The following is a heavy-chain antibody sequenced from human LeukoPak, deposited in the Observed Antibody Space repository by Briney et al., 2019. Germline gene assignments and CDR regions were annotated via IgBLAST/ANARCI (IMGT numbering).Heavy chain of an antibody. V-gene: IGHV3-21*01. Sequence: GGSLRLSCAASGFTFSSYSMNWVRQAPGKGLEWVSSISSSSSYIYHADSVKGRFTISRDNAKNSLYLQMNSLRAEDTAVYYCARGWDIVVVPAATYGMDVWGQGTTVTVSS. CDR2: ISSSSSYI. J-gene: IGHJ6*02. CDR1: GFTFSSYS. CDR3: ARGWDIVVVPAATYGMDV. D-gene: IGHD2-2*01.